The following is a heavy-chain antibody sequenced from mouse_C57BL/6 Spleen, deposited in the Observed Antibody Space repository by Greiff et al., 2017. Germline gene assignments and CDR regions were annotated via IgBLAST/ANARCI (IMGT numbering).Heavy chain of an antibody. D-gene: IGHD1-1*01. J-gene: IGHJ1*03. CDR3: ARGDGSSWYFDV. Sequence: QVQLQQPGAELVMPGASVKLSCKASGYTFTSYWMHWVKQRPGQGLEWIGEIDPSDSYTNYNQKFKGKSTLTVDKSSSTAYMQLSSLTSEDSAVYYCARGDGSSWYFDVWGTGTTVTVSS. CDR1: GYTFTSYW. V-gene: IGHV1-69*01. CDR2: IDPSDSYT.